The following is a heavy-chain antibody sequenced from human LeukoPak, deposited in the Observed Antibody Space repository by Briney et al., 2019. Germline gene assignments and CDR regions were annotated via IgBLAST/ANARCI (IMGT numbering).Heavy chain of an antibody. CDR1: GFTFSSYW. CDR2: IKQDGSEK. Sequence: PGGSLRLSCAASGFTFSSYWMSWVRQAPGKGLEWVANIKQDGSEKYYVDSVKGRFTISRDNAKNSLYLQMNSLRAEDTAVYYCARESTGYWTEYGRYYFDYWGQGTLVTVSS. V-gene: IGHV3-7*01. D-gene: IGHD2-8*02. CDR3: ARESTGYWTEYGRYYFDY. J-gene: IGHJ4*02.